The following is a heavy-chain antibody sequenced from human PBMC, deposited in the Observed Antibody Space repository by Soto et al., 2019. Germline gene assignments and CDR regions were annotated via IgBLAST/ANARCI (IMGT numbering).Heavy chain of an antibody. CDR3: AKDGASGSYPPDSYFGMDV. Sequence: EVQLLESGGGLVQPGGSLRLSCAASGFTFSSYAMSWVRQAPGKGLEWVSSISGSGGNAYYADSVKGRFSISRDNSKNTLRLQMNSLRADDTAVYYCAKDGASGSYPPDSYFGMDVWGQGTTVTVSS. D-gene: IGHD1-26*01. J-gene: IGHJ6*02. CDR1: GFTFSSYA. CDR2: ISGSGGNA. V-gene: IGHV3-23*01.